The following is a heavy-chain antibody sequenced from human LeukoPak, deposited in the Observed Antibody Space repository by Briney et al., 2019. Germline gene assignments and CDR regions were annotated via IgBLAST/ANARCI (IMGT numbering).Heavy chain of an antibody. CDR3: ATGHCNTSSCYYYYMDV. Sequence: ASVNVSCKFSGYTLRELSMHWVRQAPAKGLQWMGGFDPEDGESIIAQKFQGRLTMTEDTSTDTAYMELSSLTSEDTAMYYCATGHCNTSSCYYYYMDVWGKGTTVTVSS. CDR2: FDPEDGES. D-gene: IGHD2/OR15-2a*01. V-gene: IGHV1-24*01. CDR1: GYTLRELS. J-gene: IGHJ6*03.